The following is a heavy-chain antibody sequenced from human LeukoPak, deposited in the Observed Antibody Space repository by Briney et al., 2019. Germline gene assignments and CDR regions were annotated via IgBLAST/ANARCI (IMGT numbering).Heavy chain of an antibody. CDR2: IYHSGST. D-gene: IGHD3-22*01. J-gene: IGHJ6*03. CDR1: GYSVSNGYY. V-gene: IGHV4-38-2*02. CDR3: ARGYRYYDSSGYYYYMDV. Sequence: SETLSLTCNVSGYSVSNGYYWGWIRLPPGKGLEWIGSIYHSGSTYYNPSLKSRVTISVDTSKNQFSLKLSSVTAADTAVYYCARGYRYYDSSGYYYYMDVWGKGTTVTVSS.